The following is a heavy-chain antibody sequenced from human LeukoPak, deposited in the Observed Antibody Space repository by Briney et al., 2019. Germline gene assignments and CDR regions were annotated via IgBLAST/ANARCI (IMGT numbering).Heavy chain of an antibody. V-gene: IGHV1-8*01. CDR1: GYTFTSYD. Sequence: GASVKVSFKASGYTFTSYDINWVRQATGQGLEWMGWTNPNSGNTGYAQKFQGRVTMTRNTSISTAYMELSSLRPEDTAVYYCARTPGVAVAGTRAGLDPWGQGTLVTVSS. J-gene: IGHJ5*02. CDR3: ARTPGVAVAGTRAGLDP. CDR2: TNPNSGNT. D-gene: IGHD6-19*01.